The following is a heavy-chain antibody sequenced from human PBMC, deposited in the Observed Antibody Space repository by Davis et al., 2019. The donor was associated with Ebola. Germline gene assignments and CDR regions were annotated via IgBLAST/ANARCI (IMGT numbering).Heavy chain of an antibody. CDR1: GGSISSYY. Sequence: SETLSLTCTVSGGSISSYYWSWIRQPPGKGLEWLGYIYYSGSTNYNPSLKRRVTISVDVSKNQFSLKLSSVTAADTAVYYCARGKVGATTGWGRGSLVTVSS. CDR3: ARGKVGATTG. CDR2: IYYSGST. J-gene: IGHJ1*01. V-gene: IGHV4-59*01. D-gene: IGHD1-26*01.